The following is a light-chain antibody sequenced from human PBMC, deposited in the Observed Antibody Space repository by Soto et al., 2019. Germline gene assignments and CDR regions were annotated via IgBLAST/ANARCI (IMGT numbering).Light chain of an antibody. V-gene: IGLV1-40*01. CDR3: QSYDSSLSGWV. Sequence: QSVLTQPPSVSGAPGQRVTISCTGSSSNIGAGYDVHWYQQLPGTAPKLLIYGNSNRPSGVPDRFSGPKSGTSASLAITGVQAEDEADYYCQSYDSSLSGWVFGGGTKLTVL. J-gene: IGLJ3*02. CDR2: GNS. CDR1: SSNIGAGYD.